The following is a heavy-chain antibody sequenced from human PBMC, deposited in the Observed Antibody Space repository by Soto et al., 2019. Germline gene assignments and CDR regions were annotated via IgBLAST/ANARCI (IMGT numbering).Heavy chain of an antibody. CDR2: ISGSGGST. J-gene: IGHJ6*02. Sequence: EVPLLESGGGLVQPGGSLRLSCAASGFTFSSYAMSWVRQAPGKGLEWVSAISGSGGSTYYADSVKGRFTISRDNSKNTLYLQMNSLRAEDTAVYYCAKYPGFWQQLFSPDYVWGQGTTVTVSS. CDR3: AKYPGFWQQLFSPDYV. D-gene: IGHD6-13*01. CDR1: GFTFSSYA. V-gene: IGHV3-23*01.